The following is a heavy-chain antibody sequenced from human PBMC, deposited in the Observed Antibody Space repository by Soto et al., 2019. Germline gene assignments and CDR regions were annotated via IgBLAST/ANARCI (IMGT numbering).Heavy chain of an antibody. CDR3: ERTRDSRGSLYGH. Sequence: GASVNVSYKASCYTFTIYFLILLRQSPLQGREGMGCISTYNGKTTYAQNIHGRVTMNTDTSTSTDYMELRSLRSEDTAVYYCERTRDSRGSLYGHWGQGTMVTVSS. D-gene: IGHD6-25*01. V-gene: IGHV1-18*01. CDR2: ISTYNGKT. CDR1: CYTFTIYF. J-gene: IGHJ4*02.